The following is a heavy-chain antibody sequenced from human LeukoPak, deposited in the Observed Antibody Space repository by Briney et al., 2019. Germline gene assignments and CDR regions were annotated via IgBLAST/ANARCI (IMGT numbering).Heavy chain of an antibody. CDR2: IKHDGSEK. CDR1: GFVFNTYG. CDR3: ATDRGWRTSGYYLYYFEY. D-gene: IGHD3-3*01. Sequence: PGGSLRLSCATSGFVFNTYGMTWVRQTPGKGLEWVASIKHDGSEKYYVDSVRGRFTISRDNTMNSLYLQMSSLRAEDTAVYYCATDRGWRTSGYYLYYFEYWGQGTLVTYSS. V-gene: IGHV3-7*01. J-gene: IGHJ4*02.